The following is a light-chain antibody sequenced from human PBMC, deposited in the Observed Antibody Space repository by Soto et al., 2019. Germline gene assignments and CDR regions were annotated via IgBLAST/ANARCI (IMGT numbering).Light chain of an antibody. CDR2: GAF. CDR3: QQYGSSPLT. J-gene: IGKJ4*01. Sequence: EIVMTQSPATLSVSPGERATLSCRASQSVNSNLAWYQQNPGQAPRLLIYGAFSRATGIPDRFSGGGSGTDFTLTISGLEPEDFAVYYCQQYGSSPLTFGGGTKVDIK. CDR1: QSVNSN. V-gene: IGKV3-20*01.